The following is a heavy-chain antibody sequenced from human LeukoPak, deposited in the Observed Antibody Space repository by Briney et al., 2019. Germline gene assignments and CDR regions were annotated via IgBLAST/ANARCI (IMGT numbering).Heavy chain of an antibody. Sequence: NSSETLSLTCTVSVGSISSGGYYWSWIRQHPGKGLEWIGYIYYSGSTYYNPSLKSRVTISVDTSKNQFSLKLSSVTAADTAVYYCAAAIYGDYSLWGQGTLVTVSS. D-gene: IGHD4-17*01. CDR1: VGSISSGGYY. V-gene: IGHV4-31*03. CDR3: AAAIYGDYSL. CDR2: IYYSGST. J-gene: IGHJ4*02.